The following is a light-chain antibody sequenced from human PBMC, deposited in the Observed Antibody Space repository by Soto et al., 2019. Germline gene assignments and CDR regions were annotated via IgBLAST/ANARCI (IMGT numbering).Light chain of an antibody. J-gene: IGKJ3*01. CDR2: DTS. CDR1: QSVGSH. V-gene: IGKV3-11*01. CDR3: QQRGNWPPT. Sequence: EIVLTQSPATLSLSPGETATLSCRASQSVGSHLAWYQQKPGQAPRLLIYDTSNRATGIPARFSGSGSRTDFTLTISSLDPEDFAVYYCQQRGNWPPTFGPGT.